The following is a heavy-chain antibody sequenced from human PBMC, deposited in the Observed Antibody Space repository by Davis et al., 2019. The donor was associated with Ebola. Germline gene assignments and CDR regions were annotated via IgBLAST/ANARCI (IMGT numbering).Heavy chain of an antibody. D-gene: IGHD2-15*01. V-gene: IGHV4-34*01. CDR2: INHSGST. CDR3: ARVVFVAGATPSWYFDL. CDR1: AGSFSDYY. J-gene: IGHJ2*01. Sequence: SETLSLTCAVYAGSFSDYYWSWIRQPPGKGLEWIGEINHSGSTNYNPSLKSRVTISVDTSKNQFSLKLSSVTAADTAVYYCARVVFVAGATPSWYFDLWGRGTLVTVSP.